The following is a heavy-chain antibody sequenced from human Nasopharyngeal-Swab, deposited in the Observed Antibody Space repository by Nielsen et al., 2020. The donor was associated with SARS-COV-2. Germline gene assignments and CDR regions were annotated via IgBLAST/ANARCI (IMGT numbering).Heavy chain of an antibody. Sequence: SKTLSLTCSVSDDSLRRGGFYWTWIRQPAGRGLEVIGRTSIRGTTNYSPPFKNRVTMSLDTSKKQFFLRLASVSAADTAIYYCARGRPGTYYTYYYGLDVWGQGTTVTVSS. D-gene: IGHD1-26*01. V-gene: IGHV4-61*02. CDR2: TSIRGTT. CDR1: DDSLRRGGFY. CDR3: ARGRPGTYYTYYYGLDV. J-gene: IGHJ6*02.